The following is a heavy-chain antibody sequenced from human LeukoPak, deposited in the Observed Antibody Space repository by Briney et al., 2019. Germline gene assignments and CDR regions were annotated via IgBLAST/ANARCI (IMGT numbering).Heavy chain of an antibody. D-gene: IGHD6-19*01. J-gene: IGHJ4*02. V-gene: IGHV3-73*01. CDR3: TRQGSGWPDY. CDR2: LISKAESYAT. Sequence: GGALKLSCAASGFTFCGSAMHWVRPASGKGLGWVCRLISKAESYATAYAAWGKGTLTISRDDSKNTAYLQMNSLKTEDTAVYYCTRQGSGWPDYWGQGTLVTVSS. CDR1: GFTFCGSA.